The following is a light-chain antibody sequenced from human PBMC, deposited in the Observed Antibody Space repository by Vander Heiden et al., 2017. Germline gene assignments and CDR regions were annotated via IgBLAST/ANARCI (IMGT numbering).Light chain of an antibody. V-gene: IGKV1-9*01. CDR3: QQFDNSPRT. Sequence: DIQLTQSPSFLSASVGDRVTITCRASQGISNYLAWYQQKPGKAPSPLIYGASTLQSGVPSRFSGSGSGTEFTLTISSLQPEDIATYYCQQFDNSPRTFGQGTKVEIK. CDR1: QGISNY. J-gene: IGKJ1*01. CDR2: GAS.